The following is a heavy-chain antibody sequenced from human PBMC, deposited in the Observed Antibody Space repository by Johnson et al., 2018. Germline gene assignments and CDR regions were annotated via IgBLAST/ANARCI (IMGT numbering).Heavy chain of an antibody. CDR2: INSDGSST. D-gene: IGHD2-2*02. J-gene: IGHJ3*02. Sequence: VQLQESGGGLVQXGGSLRLXCAASGFTFSGYWMHWVRQPPGAGLVWVSRINSDGSSTSYAESVKGRFTISTDNAKNTLSLQMNSLRAEDTAVYYCASEGLDCSSSSCYRATFDIWGQGTKVTVSS. V-gene: IGHV3-74*01. CDR3: ASEGLDCSSSSCYRATFDI. CDR1: GFTFSGYW.